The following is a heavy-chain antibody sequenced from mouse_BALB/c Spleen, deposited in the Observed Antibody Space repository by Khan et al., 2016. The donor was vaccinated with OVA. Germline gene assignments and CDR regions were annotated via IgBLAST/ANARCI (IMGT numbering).Heavy chain of an antibody. J-gene: IGHJ4*01. CDR3: ARDAGRY. V-gene: IGHV1-18*01. CDR2: INPKNGVT. Sequence: EVQLQESGPELVKPGASVKISCKPSGYTFTEYTLHWVKQSHGKSLEWIGVINPKNGVTSYNQKFKGKATLTVDKSSSTAYMEFRSLTSEDSAVYYCARDAGRYWGQGTSVTVSS. CDR1: GYTFTEYT. D-gene: IGHD3-3*01.